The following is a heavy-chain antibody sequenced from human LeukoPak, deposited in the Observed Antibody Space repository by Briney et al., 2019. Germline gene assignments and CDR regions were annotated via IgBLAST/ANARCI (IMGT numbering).Heavy chain of an antibody. CDR1: GGSISSSNW. CDR3: ARETIRLGEL. Sequence: SETLSLTCAVSGGSISSSNWWSWIRQPPGKGLEWIGEIYHSGSTYYNPSLKSRVTISVDTSKNQFSLKLSSVTAADTAVYYCARETIRLGELWGQGTLVTISS. V-gene: IGHV4-4*02. D-gene: IGHD3-16*01. CDR2: IYHSGST. J-gene: IGHJ4*02.